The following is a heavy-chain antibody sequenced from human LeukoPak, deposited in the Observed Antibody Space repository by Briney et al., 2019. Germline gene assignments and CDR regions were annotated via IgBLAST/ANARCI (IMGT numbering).Heavy chain of an antibody. J-gene: IGHJ4*02. CDR3: SVTMID. V-gene: IGHV3-15*01. Sequence: GGSLRLSCAASGFTFSNAWMSWVRQAPGKGLEWVGRIKSKTDGGKTDYAAPVKGRFTISRDDSKNTLYLQMNSLKTEDTAVYYCSVTMIDWGQGTLVTVSS. D-gene: IGHD3-22*01. CDR1: GFTFSNAW. CDR2: IKSKTDGGKT.